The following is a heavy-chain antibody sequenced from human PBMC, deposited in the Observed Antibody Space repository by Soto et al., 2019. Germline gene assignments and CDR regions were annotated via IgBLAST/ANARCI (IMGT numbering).Heavy chain of an antibody. D-gene: IGHD3-22*01. CDR3: ARASGGSGHYYDSSGQFDY. CDR1: GGSISSYY. V-gene: IGHV4-59*01. CDR2: IYYSGST. Sequence: PSETLSLTCTVSGGSISSYYWSWIRQPPGKGLEWIGYIYYSGSTNYNPSLKSRVTISVDTSKNQFSLKLSSVTAADTAVYYCARASGGSGHYYDSSGQFDYWGQGTLVTVSS. J-gene: IGHJ4*02.